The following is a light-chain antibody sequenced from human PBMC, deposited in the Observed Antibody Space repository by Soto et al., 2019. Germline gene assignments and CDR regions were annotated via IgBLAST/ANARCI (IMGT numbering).Light chain of an antibody. Sequence: EIVLTQSPGTLSLSPGERATLSCRASKSVSSSFLAWYQQKPGQAPRLLIYGASSRATGIPDRFSGSWSGTDFALTSSRLEPEVVAVYYCQHYGRSPLTFGGATIVDFK. V-gene: IGKV3-20*01. CDR1: KSVSSSF. CDR2: GAS. CDR3: QHYGRSPLT. J-gene: IGKJ4*01.